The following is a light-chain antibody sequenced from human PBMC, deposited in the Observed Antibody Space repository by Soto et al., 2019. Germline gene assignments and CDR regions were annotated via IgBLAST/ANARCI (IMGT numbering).Light chain of an antibody. V-gene: IGKV3-15*01. Sequence: IVMTQKPASLSGSRGERGTRCCTSSQKVRSSLAWYQQKPGQAPRLLIYGAFTRATGVPARFSGRGSGTELTLVFSSLLSEDFAVYSCQQYDNWPFAFGQGARLEIK. CDR1: QKVRSS. CDR2: GAF. J-gene: IGKJ5*01. CDR3: QQYDNWPFA.